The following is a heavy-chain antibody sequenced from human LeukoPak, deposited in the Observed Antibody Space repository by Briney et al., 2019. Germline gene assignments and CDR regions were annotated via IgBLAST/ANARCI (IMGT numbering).Heavy chain of an antibody. J-gene: IGHJ6*02. Sequence: PGGSLRLSCAASGFTFSSYGMHWVRQAPGKGLEWVAVISYDGSNKYYADSVKGRFTISRDNSKNTLYLQMNSLRAEGTAVYYCARGDLPISSYYGLDVWGQGTTVTVSS. CDR3: ARGDLPISSYYGLDV. D-gene: IGHD2-21*02. V-gene: IGHV3-30*03. CDR2: ISYDGSNK. CDR1: GFTFSSYG.